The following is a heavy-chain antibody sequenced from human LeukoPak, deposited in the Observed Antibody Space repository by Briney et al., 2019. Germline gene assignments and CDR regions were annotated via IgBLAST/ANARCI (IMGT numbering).Heavy chain of an antibody. J-gene: IGHJ5*02. CDR2: ISAYNGNT. D-gene: IGHD3-10*01. Sequence: ASVKVSCKASGYTFTSYGISWVRQAPGQGLEWMGWISAYNGNTNYPQKLQGRVTMTTDTSTSTAYMELRSLRSDDTAVYYCARDGAGLTYYYGSGSYYWFDPWGQGTLVTVSS. V-gene: IGHV1-18*01. CDR1: GYTFTSYG. CDR3: ARDGAGLTYYYGSGSYYWFDP.